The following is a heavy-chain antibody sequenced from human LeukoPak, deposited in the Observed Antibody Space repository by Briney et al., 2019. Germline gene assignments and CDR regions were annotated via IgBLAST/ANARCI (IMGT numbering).Heavy chain of an antibody. V-gene: IGHV3-48*01. J-gene: IGHJ4*02. D-gene: IGHD6-6*01. CDR2: ISSSSRTI. CDR1: GFTFSSYR. Sequence: GGSLRLSCAASGFTFSSYRMNWVRQAPGKGLEWVSYISSSSRTIYYADSVKGRFTISRDNAKNSLYLQMNSLRAEDTAVYYCARVRRSAGLAGRFSFDYWGRGTLVTVSS. CDR3: ARVRRSAGLAGRFSFDY.